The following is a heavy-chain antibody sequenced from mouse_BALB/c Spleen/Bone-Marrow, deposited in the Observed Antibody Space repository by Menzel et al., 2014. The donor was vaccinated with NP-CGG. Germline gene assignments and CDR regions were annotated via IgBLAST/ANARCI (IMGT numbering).Heavy chain of an antibody. CDR1: GFTFTDYY. J-gene: IGHJ2*01. V-gene: IGHV7-3*02. CDR2: IRNKANGYTT. CDR3: ARDGYDDY. Sequence: DVQLQESGGGLVQPGGSLRLSCATSGFTFTDYYMSWVRQPPGKALEWLVFIRNKANGYTTEYSASVKGRFTISRDNSQSILYLQMNTLRAEDSATYYCARDGYDDYWGQGTTLTVSS. D-gene: IGHD2-2*01.